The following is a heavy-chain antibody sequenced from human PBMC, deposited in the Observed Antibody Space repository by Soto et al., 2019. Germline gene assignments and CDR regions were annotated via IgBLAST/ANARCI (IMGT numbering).Heavy chain of an antibody. V-gene: IGHV4-30-2*01. J-gene: IGHJ3*02. CDR1: GGSISSGGYS. CDR3: ALETSGSYRPYAFDI. D-gene: IGHD1-26*01. CDR2: MYHSGST. Sequence: PSETLSLTCAVSGGSISSGGYSWSWIRQPPGKGLEWIGYMYHSGSTYYNPSLKSRVTISVDTSKNQFSLKLSSVTAADTAVYYCALETSGSYRPYAFDIWGQGTMVT.